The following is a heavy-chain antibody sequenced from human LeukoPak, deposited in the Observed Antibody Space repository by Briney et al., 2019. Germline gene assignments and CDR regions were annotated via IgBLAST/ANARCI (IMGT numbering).Heavy chain of an antibody. CDR1: GFTFSSYA. Sequence: PGGSLRLSCAASGFTFSSYAMSWVRQAPGKGLEWVSAISGSGGSTYYADSVKGRFTISRDSSKNTLYLQMNSLRAEDTAVYYCARSRSYYYDSTGYNLDYWGQGTLVTVSS. CDR3: ARSRSYYYDSTGYNLDY. J-gene: IGHJ4*02. D-gene: IGHD3-22*01. V-gene: IGHV3-23*01. CDR2: ISGSGGST.